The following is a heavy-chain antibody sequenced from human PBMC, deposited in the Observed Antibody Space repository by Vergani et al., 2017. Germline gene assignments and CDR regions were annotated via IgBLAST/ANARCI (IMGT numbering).Heavy chain of an antibody. D-gene: IGHD3-3*01. V-gene: IGHV3-9*01. CDR3: AKDIMASYDFWSGSDY. Sequence: EVQLVESGGGLVQPGRSLRLSCAASGFTFDDYAMHWVRQAPGKGLEWVSGISWNSGSIGYADSVKGRFTISRDNGNNSLYLQMNSLRAEDTALYYGAKDIMASYDFWSGSDYWGQGTLVTVSS. CDR2: ISWNSGSI. J-gene: IGHJ4*02. CDR1: GFTFDDYA.